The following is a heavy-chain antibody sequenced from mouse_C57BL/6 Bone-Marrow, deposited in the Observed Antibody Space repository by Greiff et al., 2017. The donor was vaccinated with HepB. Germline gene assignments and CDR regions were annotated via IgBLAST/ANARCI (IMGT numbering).Heavy chain of an antibody. J-gene: IGHJ4*01. CDR2: IWRGGST. Sequence: VKLMESGPGLVQPSQSLSITCTVSGFSLTSYGVHWVRQSPGKGLEWLGVIWRGGSTDYNAAFMSRLSITKDNSKSQVFFKMNSLQADDTAIYYCAKGYDYPYYAMDYWGQGTSVTVSS. D-gene: IGHD2-4*01. CDR1: GFSLTSYG. V-gene: IGHV2-5*01. CDR3: AKGYDYPYYAMDY.